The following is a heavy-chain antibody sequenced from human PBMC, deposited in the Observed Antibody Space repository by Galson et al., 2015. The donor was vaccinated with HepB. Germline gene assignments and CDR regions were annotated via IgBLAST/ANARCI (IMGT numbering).Heavy chain of an antibody. V-gene: IGHV3-23*01. CDR2: ISGIGGST. D-gene: IGHD2-21*01. CDR3: AKPPLGIVVVIAIDY. J-gene: IGHJ4*02. Sequence: SLRLSCAASGFTFSSYAMSWVRQAPGKGLEWVSGISGIGGSTYYADSVKGRFTISRDNSKNTLYLQMNSLRAEDTAVYYCAKPPLGIVVVIAIDYWGQGTLVTVSS. CDR1: GFTFSSYA.